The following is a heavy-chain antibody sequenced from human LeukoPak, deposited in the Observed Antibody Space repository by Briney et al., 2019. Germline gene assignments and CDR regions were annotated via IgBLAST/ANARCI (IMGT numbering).Heavy chain of an antibody. CDR1: GYTFTSHW. Sequence: GESLKISCKGSGYTFTSHWIAWVRQMPGKGLEWMGIIYPGDSDTKYSPSFQGQVSISADKSHTLAYLQWTSLKASDTAMYFCATSESQTKFDYWGQGTQVIVSS. J-gene: IGHJ4*02. V-gene: IGHV5-51*01. CDR2: IYPGDSDT. CDR3: ATSESQTKFDY. D-gene: IGHD1/OR15-1a*01.